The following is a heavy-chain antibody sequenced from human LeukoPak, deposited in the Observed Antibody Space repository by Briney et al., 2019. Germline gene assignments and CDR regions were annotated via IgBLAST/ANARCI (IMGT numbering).Heavy chain of an antibody. V-gene: IGHV3-23*01. CDR2: ISISGGNT. Sequence: GGSLRLSCAASGFTFSSYAMNWVRQAPGKGLEWVSTISISGGNTYYADSVKGRFTLSRDISKNTLYLQMNSLRAEDTAVYYCARWADSSSWDYIFDYWGQGTLVTVSS. J-gene: IGHJ4*02. CDR1: GFTFSSYA. D-gene: IGHD6-13*01. CDR3: ARWADSSSWDYIFDY.